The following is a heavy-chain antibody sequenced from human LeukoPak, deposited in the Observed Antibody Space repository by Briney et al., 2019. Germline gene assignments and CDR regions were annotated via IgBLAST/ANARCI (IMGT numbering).Heavy chain of an antibody. J-gene: IGHJ4*02. D-gene: IGHD3-9*01. CDR1: GFTFSSYG. CDR2: MSYDGSNK. Sequence: GGSLRLSCAAPGFTFSSYGMHWVRQAPGKGLEWVAVMSYDGSNKYYADSVKGRFTISRDNSKNTLYLQMNSLRAEDTAVYYCAKDLGVRYFDWLIPGSDYWGQGTLVTVSS. V-gene: IGHV3-30*18. CDR3: AKDLGVRYFDWLIPGSDY.